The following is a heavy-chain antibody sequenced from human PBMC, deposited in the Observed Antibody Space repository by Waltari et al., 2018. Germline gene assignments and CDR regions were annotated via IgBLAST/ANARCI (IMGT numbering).Heavy chain of an antibody. CDR3: ARDRYYYDSSGYLGNDY. D-gene: IGHD3-22*01. V-gene: IGHV3-7*01. J-gene: IGHJ4*02. CDR1: GFTFSSYW. CDR2: IKQDGSEK. Sequence: EVQLVESGGGLVQPGGSLRLSCAASGFTFSSYWMSWVRQAPGKGLEWVANIKQDGSEKYYVDSVKGRFTISRDNAKNSLYLQMNSLRAEDTAVYYCARDRYYYDSSGYLGNDYWGQGTLVTVSS.